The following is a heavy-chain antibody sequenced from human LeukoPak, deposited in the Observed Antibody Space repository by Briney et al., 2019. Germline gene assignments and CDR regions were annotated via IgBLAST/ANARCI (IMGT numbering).Heavy chain of an antibody. V-gene: IGHV6-1*01. CDR2: TYYRSKLYN. D-gene: IGHD2-15*01. J-gene: IGHJ4*02. Sequence: SQTLSLTCAISGDIVSSNSAAWNWIRQSPSRGLEWLVRTYYRSKLYNDYAISVKSRITINPDTSKNQFSLQLNSVTPEDTAVYYCARVALYCSGGNCYSHFDYWGQGTLVTVSS. CDR1: GDIVSSNSAA. CDR3: ARVALYCSGGNCYSHFDY.